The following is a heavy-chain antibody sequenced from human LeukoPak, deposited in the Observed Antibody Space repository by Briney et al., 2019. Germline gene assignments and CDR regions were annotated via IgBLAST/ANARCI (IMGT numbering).Heavy chain of an antibody. CDR2: INHSGST. Sequence: SETLSLTCAVYGGSFSGYYWSWIRQPPGKGLEWIGEINHSGSTNYNPSLKSRVTISVDTSKNQFSLKLSSVTAADTAVYYCASLGWELPLSIWFDPWGRGTLVTVSS. V-gene: IGHV4-34*01. CDR1: GGSFSGYY. J-gene: IGHJ5*02. CDR3: ASLGWELPLSIWFDP. D-gene: IGHD1-26*01.